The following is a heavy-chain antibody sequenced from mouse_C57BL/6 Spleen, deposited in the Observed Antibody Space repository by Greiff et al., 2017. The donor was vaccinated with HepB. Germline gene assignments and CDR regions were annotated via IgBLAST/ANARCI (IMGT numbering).Heavy chain of an antibody. J-gene: IGHJ2*01. Sequence: QVQLQQSGAELVRPGTSVKVSCKASGYAFTNYLIEWVKQRPGQGLEWIGVINPGSGGTNYNEKLKGKATLTADKSSSTAYMQLSSLTSEDSAVYFCARGGPTVVADYWGQGTTLTVSS. CDR1: GYAFTNYL. D-gene: IGHD1-1*01. CDR2: INPGSGGT. CDR3: ARGGPTVVADY. V-gene: IGHV1-54*01.